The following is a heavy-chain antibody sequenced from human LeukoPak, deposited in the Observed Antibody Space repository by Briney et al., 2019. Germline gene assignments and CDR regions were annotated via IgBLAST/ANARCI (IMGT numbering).Heavy chain of an antibody. J-gene: IGHJ6*04. D-gene: IGHD4-23*01. Sequence: PGGSLRLSCAASGFTFSGSAMHWVRQASGKGLEGVGRIRSKANSYATAYAASVKGRFTISRDDSKNTAYLQMNSLKTEDTAVYYCTAVGPVDVWGKGTTVTVSS. V-gene: IGHV3-73*01. CDR3: TAVGPVDV. CDR2: IRSKANSYAT. CDR1: GFTFSGSA.